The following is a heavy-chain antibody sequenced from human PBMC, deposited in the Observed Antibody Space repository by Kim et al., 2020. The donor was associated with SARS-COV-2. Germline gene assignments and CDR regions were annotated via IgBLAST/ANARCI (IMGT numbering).Heavy chain of an antibody. CDR3: ARGVPYSASYWDAFDI. V-gene: IGHV3-73*01. D-gene: IGHD1-26*01. Sequence: GGSLRLSCAASGFTLGGSAMHWVRQASGKGLEWVGRIRSKANSDATTYAASVKGRFTISRDDSKNTAYLQMNSLKTEDTAVYYCARGVPYSASYWDAFDIWGQGTMVAV. J-gene: IGHJ3*02. CDR1: GFTLGGSA. CDR2: IRSKANSDAT.